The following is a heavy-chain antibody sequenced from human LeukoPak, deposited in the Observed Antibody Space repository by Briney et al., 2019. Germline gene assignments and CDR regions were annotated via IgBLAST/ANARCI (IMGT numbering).Heavy chain of an antibody. CDR2: ISTSGST. Sequence: SSETLSLTCTVSGDSMGNDYWSWIRQSAGKGLEWIGRISTSGSTDYNPSLRSRVTMSVDTSRNQFSLTLTSMTAADTAVYYRARNEFRSYGLVHYWGQGTLVTVSS. J-gene: IGHJ4*02. CDR3: ARNEFRSYGLVHY. D-gene: IGHD6-6*01. V-gene: IGHV4-4*07. CDR1: GDSMGNDY.